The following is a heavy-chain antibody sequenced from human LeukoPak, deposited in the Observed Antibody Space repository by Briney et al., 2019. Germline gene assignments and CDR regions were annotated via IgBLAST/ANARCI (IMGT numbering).Heavy chain of an antibody. CDR1: GYTFTSYD. V-gene: IGHV1-8*03. CDR3: ARDRFYYGSGISNY. Sequence: ASVKVSCKASGYTFTSYDINWVRQATGQGLEWMGWMNPNSGNTGYAQKFQGRVTITRNTSISTAYMELSSLRSEDTAVYYCARDRFYYGSGISNYWGQGTLVTVPS. D-gene: IGHD3-10*01. J-gene: IGHJ4*02. CDR2: MNPNSGNT.